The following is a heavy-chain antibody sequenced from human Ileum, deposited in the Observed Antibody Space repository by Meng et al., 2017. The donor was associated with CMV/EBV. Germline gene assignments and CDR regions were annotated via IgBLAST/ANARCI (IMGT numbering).Heavy chain of an antibody. CDR3: ARGESRGYYYFDY. J-gene: IGHJ4*02. Sequence: QGHIQASGPGRVGPCATLSLTCTVSGEPISNYCWSWIRQPAGKKLEWIGRISPSGNINYIPSLKGRVTMSLDTSNNQIFLNLTSVTAADTALYYCARGESRGYYYFDYWGQGILVTVSS. CDR1: GEPISNYC. V-gene: IGHV4-4*07. CDR2: ISPSGNI. D-gene: IGHD3-22*01.